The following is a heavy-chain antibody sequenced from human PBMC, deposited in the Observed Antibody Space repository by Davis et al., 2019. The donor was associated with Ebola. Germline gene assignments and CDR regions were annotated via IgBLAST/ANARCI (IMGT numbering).Heavy chain of an antibody. CDR2: IRSKANSYAT. Sequence: GESLKIPCAASGFTFSGSAMHWVRQASGQGLEWVGRIRSKANSYATAYAASVKGRFTISRDDSKNTAYLQMNSLKTEDTAVYYCTSGITGTRGDYWGQGTLVTVSS. CDR1: GFTFSGSA. CDR3: TSGITGTRGDY. J-gene: IGHJ4*02. D-gene: IGHD1-20*01. V-gene: IGHV3-73*01.